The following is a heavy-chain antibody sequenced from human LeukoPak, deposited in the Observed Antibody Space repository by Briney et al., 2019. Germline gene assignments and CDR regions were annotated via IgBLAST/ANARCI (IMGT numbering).Heavy chain of an antibody. V-gene: IGHV3-74*01. CDR2: INIDETNA. D-gene: IGHD2-15*01. J-gene: IGHJ3*01. CDR3: GRGGGGIDV. CDR1: GFTFRNYL. Sequence: GGSLRLSCTVSGFTFRNYLMHWVRQAPGGGLVWVSRINIDETNAYADSVSGRFIISRDNAKNTLYLQMNSLKAEDTAMYFCGRGGGGIDVWGQGTTVIVSS.